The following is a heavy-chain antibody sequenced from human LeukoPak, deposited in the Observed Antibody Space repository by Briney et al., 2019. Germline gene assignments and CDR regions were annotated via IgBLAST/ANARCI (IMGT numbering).Heavy chain of an antibody. Sequence: PGRSLRLSCGASGFTFSDYALHWVRQAPGKGLEWVTLISYDGSTKYYLDSVKGRFTISRDNSKNTLYLQMNSLRVEDTAVYYCARSSNLEDFYGSLNYWGQGTLITVSS. CDR1: GFTFSDYA. D-gene: IGHD3-10*01. CDR2: ISYDGSTK. CDR3: ARSSNLEDFYGSLNY. V-gene: IGHV3-30-3*01. J-gene: IGHJ4*02.